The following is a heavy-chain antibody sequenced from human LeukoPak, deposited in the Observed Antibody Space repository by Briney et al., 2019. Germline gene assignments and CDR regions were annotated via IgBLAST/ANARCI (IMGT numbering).Heavy chain of an antibody. V-gene: IGHV3-23*01. CDR1: GFTFSKYA. J-gene: IGHJ4*02. D-gene: IGHD2-15*01. CDR3: AKRSCSGGSCNFDY. CDR2: ISDSGGAT. Sequence: GGSLRLSCAASGFTFSKYAMSWVRQPPGKGLEWVSAISDSGGATNCADSVKGRFTISRDNSKNTLFLQMNSLRDDDTAVYHCAKRSCSGGSCNFDYWGQGTLVTVTS.